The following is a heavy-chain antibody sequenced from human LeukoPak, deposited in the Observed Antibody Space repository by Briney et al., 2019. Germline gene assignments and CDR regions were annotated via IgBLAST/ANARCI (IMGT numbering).Heavy chain of an antibody. V-gene: IGHV4-4*07. CDR3: ARDSRGGGPDFDY. Sequence: SETLSLTCTVSSGSISSYYWSWIRQPADKGLEWIGRIYGSGTTSYNPSLESRLTISLDMSNNQFSLKLSSVTAADTAVYYCARDSRGGGPDFDYWGQGVLVTVSS. D-gene: IGHD2-15*01. CDR2: IYGSGTT. CDR1: SGSISSYY. J-gene: IGHJ4*02.